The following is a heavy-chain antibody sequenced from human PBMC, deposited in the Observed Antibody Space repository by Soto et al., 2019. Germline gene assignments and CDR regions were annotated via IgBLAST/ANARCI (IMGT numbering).Heavy chain of an antibody. CDR2: ISSSSSYI. CDR1: GFTFSSYS. J-gene: IGHJ4*02. V-gene: IGHV3-21*01. Sequence: AGGSRRLSCSASGFTFSSYSMNWVRQAPGKGLEWVSSISSSSSYIYYADSVKGRFTISRDNSKNTLYLQMNSLRAEDTAVYYCARGDDSSGSAFDYWGQGTLVTVSS. D-gene: IGHD3-22*01. CDR3: ARGDDSSGSAFDY.